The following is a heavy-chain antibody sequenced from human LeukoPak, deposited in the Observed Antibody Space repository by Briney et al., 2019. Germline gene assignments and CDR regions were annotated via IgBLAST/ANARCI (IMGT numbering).Heavy chain of an antibody. V-gene: IGHV1-8*01. J-gene: IGHJ6*03. Sequence: ASVKVSCKASGYTFTSYDINWVRQATGQGLEWMGWMNPNSGNTGYAQKFQGRVTMTRNTSISTAYMELSSLRSEDTAVYYCARGFPSGGRSYYYYYMDVWGKGTTVTISS. CDR2: MNPNSGNT. CDR1: GYTFTSYD. CDR3: ARGFPSGGRSYYYYYMDV. D-gene: IGHD2/OR15-2a*01.